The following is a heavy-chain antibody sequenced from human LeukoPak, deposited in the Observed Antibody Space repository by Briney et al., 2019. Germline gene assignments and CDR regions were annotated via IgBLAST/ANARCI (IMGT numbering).Heavy chain of an antibody. CDR1: YGSISTSTYY. Sequence: PSETLFLTCTVSYGSISTSTYYWDWIRQPPGKGLEWVGGAHHSGSTYHNPSLKSRLTLSVDTSKNQLSLRLSSVTAADTAVYYCAKRGSYSPAGLDVWGQGTTVTVSS. J-gene: IGHJ6*02. CDR2: AHHSGST. D-gene: IGHD3-10*01. CDR3: AKRGSYSPAGLDV. V-gene: IGHV4-39*01.